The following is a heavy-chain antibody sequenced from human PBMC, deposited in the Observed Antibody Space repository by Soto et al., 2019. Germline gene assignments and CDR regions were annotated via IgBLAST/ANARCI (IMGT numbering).Heavy chain of an antibody. D-gene: IGHD3-16*02. CDR1: GFKFSNYW. CDR2: IKHDTSEA. J-gene: IGHJ4*02. V-gene: IGHV3-7*03. Sequence: EVQLVESGGGLVQPGRSRRLSCAASGFKFSNYWMSWVRQAPGKGLEWVGNIKHDTSEAHYADSVKGRFTITRDNIKNFLFLQMNGLRADDTASYYCARDGLLFSGPYRPSRFDYWGLGTLVTVSS. CDR3: ARDGLLFSGPYRPSRFDY.